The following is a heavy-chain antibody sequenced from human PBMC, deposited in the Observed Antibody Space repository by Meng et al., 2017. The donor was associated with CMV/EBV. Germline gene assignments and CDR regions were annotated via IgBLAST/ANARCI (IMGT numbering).Heavy chain of an antibody. CDR1: GYTFTSYD. V-gene: IGHV1-8*01. J-gene: IGHJ6*02. CDR3: ARDCSSTSCYRRGNNYYGMDV. CDR2: MNPNSGNT. D-gene: IGHD2-2*01. Sequence: ASVKVSCKASGYTFTSYDINWVRQATGQGLEWMGWMNPNSGNTGYAQKFQGRVTMTRNTSISTAYMELRSLRSDDTAVYYCARDCSSTSCYRRGNNYYGMDVWGQGTTVTVSS.